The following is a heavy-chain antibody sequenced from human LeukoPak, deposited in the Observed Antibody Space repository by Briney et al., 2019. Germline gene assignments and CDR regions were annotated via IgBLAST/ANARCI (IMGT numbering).Heavy chain of an antibody. CDR1: GFTFSSYN. J-gene: IGHJ4*02. Sequence: PGGSLRLSCAASGFTFSSYNMNWVRQAPGKGLEWVSSISSSSSYIYYADSVKGRFTISRDNAKNSLYLQMNSLRADDTAVYYCARDRTGYCTSITCASGVASYWGQGTLVTVSS. D-gene: IGHD2-2*01. V-gene: IGHV3-21*01. CDR2: ISSSSSYI. CDR3: ARDRTGYCTSITCASGVASY.